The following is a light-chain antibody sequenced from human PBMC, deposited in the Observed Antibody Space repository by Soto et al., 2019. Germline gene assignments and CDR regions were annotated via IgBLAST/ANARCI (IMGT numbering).Light chain of an antibody. Sequence: DIQMTQSPSTLSASVGERVIITCRASQSISSWLAWYQQKPGKAPKVLIYKASTLQSGVPSRFSGSGSGTEFTLTISSLQPDDFATYYCQQYRTYSLFTFGPGTKVEIK. J-gene: IGKJ3*01. CDR3: QQYRTYSLFT. CDR2: KAS. V-gene: IGKV1-5*03. CDR1: QSISSW.